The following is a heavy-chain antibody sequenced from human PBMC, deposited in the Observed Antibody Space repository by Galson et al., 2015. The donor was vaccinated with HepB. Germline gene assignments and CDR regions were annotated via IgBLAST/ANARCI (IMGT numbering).Heavy chain of an antibody. CDR3: ASVRYSAGLDV. D-gene: IGHD3-9*01. Sequence: LTLSCAASGFTFSTSWMSWVRQAPGKGLEWVARIKGDGSEKNYVDSVKGRFTISRDNAKNSLFLQMDSLRVDDTAVYYCASVRYSAGLDVWGQGTTVTVSS. CDR1: GFTFSTSW. CDR2: IKGDGSEK. J-gene: IGHJ6*02. V-gene: IGHV3-7*01.